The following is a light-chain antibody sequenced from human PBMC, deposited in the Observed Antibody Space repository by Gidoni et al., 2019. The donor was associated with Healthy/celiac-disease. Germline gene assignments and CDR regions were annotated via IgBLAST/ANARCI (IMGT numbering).Light chain of an antibody. CDR2: LGS. CDR3: MQALQTSWT. Sequence: DIVMTHSPLSLPVTPGEPASISCRSSQSLLHSNGYNYLDWYLQKPGQSPQLLIYLGSNRASGVPDRFRGSGSGTDFTLKISRVEAEDVGVYYCMQALQTSWTFGQGTKVEIK. V-gene: IGKV2-28*01. CDR1: QSLLHSNGYNY. J-gene: IGKJ1*01.